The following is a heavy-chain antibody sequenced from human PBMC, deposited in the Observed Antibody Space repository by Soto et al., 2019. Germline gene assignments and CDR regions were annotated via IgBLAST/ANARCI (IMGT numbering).Heavy chain of an antibody. CDR3: ARGGGYYGSGTYPFDY. CDR1: GYTFSNYG. D-gene: IGHD3-10*01. V-gene: IGHV1-18*01. Sequence: QVQLVQSGAEVKKPGASVKVSCKTSGYTFSNYGIAWVRQAPGHGLEWMGWISVYNYNTNYAQKLQGRVTMTRDISTSTAYMELRSLISDDTAVYYWARGGGYYGSGTYPFDYWGQGTLVTVSS. CDR2: ISVYNYNT. J-gene: IGHJ4*02.